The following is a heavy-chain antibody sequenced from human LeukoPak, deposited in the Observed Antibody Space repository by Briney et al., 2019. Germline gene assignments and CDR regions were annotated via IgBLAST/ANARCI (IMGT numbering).Heavy chain of an antibody. CDR1: GFSFSSYW. CDR2: ISSDGSST. CDR3: ARAALGLGTFDY. Sequence: GGSLRLSCAASGFSFSSYWMNWVRQAPGKGLVWVSRISSDGSSTNYADSVKGRFTISRDNAKNTLYLQMNSLRAEDTAVYYCARAALGLGTFDYWGQGTLVTVSS. J-gene: IGHJ4*02. V-gene: IGHV3-74*01. D-gene: IGHD6-19*01.